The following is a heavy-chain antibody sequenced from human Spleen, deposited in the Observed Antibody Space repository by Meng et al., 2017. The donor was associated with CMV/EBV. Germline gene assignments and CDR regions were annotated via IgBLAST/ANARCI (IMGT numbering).Heavy chain of an antibody. J-gene: IGHJ6*02. V-gene: IGHV3-30*04. CDR3: ARDRIAAVGSGDGMDV. CDR2: ILYDGSNK. D-gene: IGHD6-13*01. CDR1: GFTFSTYA. Sequence: GGSLRLSCVASGFTFSTYAVHWVRQAPAKGLEWVAVILYDGSNKYYADSVKGRLTISRDNSKDTLYLQMNSLRAEDTAVYYCARDRIAAVGSGDGMDVWGQGTTVTVSS.